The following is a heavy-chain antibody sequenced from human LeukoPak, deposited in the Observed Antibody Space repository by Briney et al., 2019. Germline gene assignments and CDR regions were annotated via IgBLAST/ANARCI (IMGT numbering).Heavy chain of an antibody. CDR1: GFTFSSYG. J-gene: IGHJ4*02. Sequence: GGSLRLSCAASGFTFSSYGMHWVRQAPGKGLEWVAIIWSNGSNKYYADSVKGRFTISRDNSKNTMYLQMNSLRVEDTAVYYCARGAYAAAAGFDYWGQGTLVSVSS. CDR3: ARGAYAAAAGFDY. D-gene: IGHD6-13*01. V-gene: IGHV3-33*01. CDR2: IWSNGSNK.